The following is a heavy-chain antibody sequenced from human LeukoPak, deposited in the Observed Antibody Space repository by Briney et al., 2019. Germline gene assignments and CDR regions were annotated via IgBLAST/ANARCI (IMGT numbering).Heavy chain of an antibody. J-gene: IGHJ4*02. D-gene: IGHD4-17*01. V-gene: IGHV4-34*01. CDR3: ARARRRLTTVSVFDY. CDR1: GGSFSGYY. CDR2: INHSGST. Sequence: SETLSLTCAVYGGSFSGYYWSWIRQPPGKGLEWIGEINHSGSTNYNPSLKSRVTISVDTSKNQFSLKLSSVTAADTAVYYCARARRRLTTVSVFDYWGQGTLVTVSS.